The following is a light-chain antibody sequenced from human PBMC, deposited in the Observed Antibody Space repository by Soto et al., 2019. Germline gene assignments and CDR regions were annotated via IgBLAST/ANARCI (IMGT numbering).Light chain of an antibody. CDR1: QSINNRY. CDR2: GAS. Sequence: EIVLTQSPGTLSLSPGERAILSCRASQSINNRYLAWYQQMPGRAPRLLIHGASSRAADIPDRFSGSGSGTDFTLTINRLEPEDFAVYYCQQYNNWPPYTFGQGTKLEIK. CDR3: QQYNNWPPYT. J-gene: IGKJ2*01. V-gene: IGKV3-20*01.